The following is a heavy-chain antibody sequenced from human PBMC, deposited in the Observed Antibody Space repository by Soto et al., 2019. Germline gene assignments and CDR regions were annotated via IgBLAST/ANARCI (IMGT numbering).Heavy chain of an antibody. J-gene: IGHJ4*02. CDR2: ISGGDYNT. Sequence: LRLSCAASGFAFSSYAMSWVRQSPGRGLQWVSSISGGDYNTYYADSVKGRFTISRDYSRDTLYLQMNSLRVDDTAVYYCVKGPPWSGYFDSWSQGTLVTVSS. V-gene: IGHV3-23*01. CDR3: VKGPPWSGYFDS. CDR1: GFAFSSYA. D-gene: IGHD3-3*01.